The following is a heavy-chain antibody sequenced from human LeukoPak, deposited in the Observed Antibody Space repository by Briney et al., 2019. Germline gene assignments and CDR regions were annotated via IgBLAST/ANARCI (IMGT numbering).Heavy chain of an antibody. D-gene: IGHD6-19*01. CDR2: IYYSGST. V-gene: IGHV4-39*01. J-gene: IGHJ4*02. CDR1: GGSISSSSYY. CDR3: ARHIRYPQYSSGWDFDY. Sequence: SETLSLTCTVSGGSISSSSYYWGWIRQPPGKGLEWIGSIYYSGSTYYNPSLKRRVTISVDTSKNQFSLKLSSVTAADTAVYYCARHIRYPQYSSGWDFDYWGQGTLATVSS.